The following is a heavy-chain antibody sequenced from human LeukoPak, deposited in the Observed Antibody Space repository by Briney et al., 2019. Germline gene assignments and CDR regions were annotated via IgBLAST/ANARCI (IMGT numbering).Heavy chain of an antibody. J-gene: IGHJ3*02. CDR1: GFTVSSNY. V-gene: IGHV3-66*01. D-gene: IGHD1-14*01. CDR3: ARDDHESATNAFAI. CDR2: IYSGGST. Sequence: PGGSLRLSCAASGFTVSSNYMNWVRQAPGKGLEWISVIYSGGSTYYADSVKGRFTISRDNSKNTLYLQMNSLRAEDTAMYYCARDDHESATNAFAIWGQGTMVTVSS.